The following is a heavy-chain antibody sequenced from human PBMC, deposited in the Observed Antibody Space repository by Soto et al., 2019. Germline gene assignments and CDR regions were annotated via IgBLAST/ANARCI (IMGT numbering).Heavy chain of an antibody. CDR2: TRNKANSYTT. Sequence: GGSLRLSCAASGFTFSDHYMDWVRQAPGKGLEWVGRTRNKANSYTTEYAASVKGRFTISRDDSKNSLYLQMNSLKTEDTAVYYCARESPRDYDILTGYYFDYWGQGTLVTVSS. CDR3: ARESPRDYDILTGYYFDY. V-gene: IGHV3-72*01. D-gene: IGHD3-9*01. CDR1: GFTFSDHY. J-gene: IGHJ4*02.